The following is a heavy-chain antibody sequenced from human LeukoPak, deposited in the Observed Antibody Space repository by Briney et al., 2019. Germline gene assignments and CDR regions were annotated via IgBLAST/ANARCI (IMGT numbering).Heavy chain of an antibody. CDR3: ARLLSAYYDSSVD. V-gene: IGHV4-59*08. CDR1: GGSISSYY. J-gene: IGHJ4*02. CDR2: IYYSGST. D-gene: IGHD3-22*01. Sequence: SETLSLTCTVSGGSISSYYWSWIRQPPVKGLEWIGYIYYSGSTNYNPSLKSRVTISVDTSKNQFSLKLSSVTAADTAVYYCARLLSAYYDSSVDWGQGTLVTVSS.